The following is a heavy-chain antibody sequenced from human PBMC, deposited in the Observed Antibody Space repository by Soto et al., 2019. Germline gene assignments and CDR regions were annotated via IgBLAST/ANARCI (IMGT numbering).Heavy chain of an antibody. J-gene: IGHJ6*03. CDR2: ISTSGSTI. CDR3: ARAVAPYYYYMDV. CDR1: GFTFSDYY. V-gene: IGHV3-11*01. D-gene: IGHD6-19*01. Sequence: GGSLRLSCAASGFTFSDYYMSWIRQAPGKGLEWVSYISTSGSTIYSADSLKGRFTISRDNAKNSLYLQMNSLRAEDTAVYYCARAVAPYYYYMDVWGKGTTVTVSS.